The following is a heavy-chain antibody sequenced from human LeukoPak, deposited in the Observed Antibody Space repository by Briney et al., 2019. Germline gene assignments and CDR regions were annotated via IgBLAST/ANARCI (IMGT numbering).Heavy chain of an antibody. D-gene: IGHD3-16*01. J-gene: IGHJ4*02. Sequence: NPSETLSLTCAVYGGSFSGYYWSWIRQPPGKGLEWIGEINHSGSTNYNPSLKSRVTISVDTSKNQFSLKLSSVTAADTAVYYCARDRTRALISPLDSWGQGTLVTVSS. CDR3: ARDRTRALISPLDS. CDR1: GGSFSGYY. V-gene: IGHV4-34*01. CDR2: INHSGST.